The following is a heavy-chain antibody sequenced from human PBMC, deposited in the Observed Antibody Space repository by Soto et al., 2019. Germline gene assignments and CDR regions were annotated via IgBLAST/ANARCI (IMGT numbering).Heavy chain of an antibody. Sequence: GGSLRLSCAASGFTFSRNGMHWVRQAPGKGLEWVALIWNDGSKTDYGDSVKGRFTISRDNSRNTLFLQMNSLRAEDTAVYYCARDYYKYYDSSGYYRSPAYWGQGTLVNVSS. J-gene: IGHJ4*02. D-gene: IGHD3-22*01. CDR2: IWNDGSKT. CDR1: GFTFSRNG. CDR3: ARDYYKYYDSSGYYRSPAY. V-gene: IGHV3-30*02.